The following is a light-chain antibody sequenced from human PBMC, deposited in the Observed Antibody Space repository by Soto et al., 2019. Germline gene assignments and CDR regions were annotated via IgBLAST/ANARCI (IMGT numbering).Light chain of an antibody. V-gene: IGKV3-20*01. J-gene: IGKJ2*01. Sequence: DTVSTQSPGTLSLSPGERATLSCMASQSVTGSHLAWYQQKAGQAPRLLIYGAFNRATGIPDRFSGSGSVTDFTLTISRLEPENFAVYYCQQYASSAYTIGQRTKL. CDR1: QSVTGSH. CDR3: QQYASSAYT. CDR2: GAF.